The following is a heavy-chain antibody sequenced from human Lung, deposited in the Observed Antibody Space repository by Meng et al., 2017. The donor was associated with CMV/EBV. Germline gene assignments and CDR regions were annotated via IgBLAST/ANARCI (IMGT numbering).Heavy chain of an antibody. J-gene: IGHJ3*02. CDR3: ARDCHPEGGYPSDAFDI. CDR1: GFTFSSYW. V-gene: IGHV3-74*01. CDR2: INSDGSST. D-gene: IGHD3-22*01. Sequence: GESLKISXAASGFTFSSYWMHWVRQAPGKGLVWVSRINSDGSSTSYADSVKGRFTISRDNAKNTLYLQMNSLRAEDTAVYYCARDCHPEGGYPSDAFDIWGQGTMVXVSS.